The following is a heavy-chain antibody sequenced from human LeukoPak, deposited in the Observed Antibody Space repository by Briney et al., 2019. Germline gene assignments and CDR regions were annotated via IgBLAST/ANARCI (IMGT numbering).Heavy chain of an antibody. CDR3: ARAGVRGVMRIFNWFDP. CDR1: GYTFTSYY. Sequence: ASVKVSCKASGYTFTSYYMHWVRQAPGQGLEWMGIINPSGGRTSYAQKFQGRVTMTRVTSTSTVYMELSSLRSEGTAVYYCARAGVRGVMRIFNWFDPWGQGTLVTVSS. CDR2: INPSGGRT. V-gene: IGHV1-46*01. J-gene: IGHJ5*02. D-gene: IGHD3-10*01.